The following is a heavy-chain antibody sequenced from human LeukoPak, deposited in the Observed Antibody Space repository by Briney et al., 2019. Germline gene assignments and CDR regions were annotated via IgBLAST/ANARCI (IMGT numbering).Heavy chain of an antibody. CDR1: GGSISSGSYF. D-gene: IGHD3-10*01. J-gene: IGHJ3*02. V-gene: IGHV4-61*02. CDR3: TRDGMRGSGGDAFDI. CDR2: FTTAGTT. Sequence: PSRTLSLTCTVSGGSISSGSYFWSWIRQPAGRGLEWIGRFTTAGTTNYNPSLKSRVTISVDRSKNQFSLRLNSVTAADTAVYYCTRDGMRGSGGDAFDIWGQGTMVTVSS.